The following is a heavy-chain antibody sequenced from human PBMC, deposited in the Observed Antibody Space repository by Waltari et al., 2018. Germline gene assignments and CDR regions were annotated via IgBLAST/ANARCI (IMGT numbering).Heavy chain of an antibody. D-gene: IGHD3-16*01. J-gene: IGHJ4*02. CDR1: GYIFSNYG. V-gene: IGHV1-18*01. CDR3: ARDDVDSSAFGGF. Sequence: QLVQSGAEVKKPGASVKVSCKGSGYIFSNYGVTWVRQAPGQGLEWMGLISGYNGDAKYEEKFEGRVTMTRDTSTSTAYMEIRGLRSDDTAVYFCARDDVDSSAFGGFWGQGTQVTVSS. CDR2: ISGYNGDA.